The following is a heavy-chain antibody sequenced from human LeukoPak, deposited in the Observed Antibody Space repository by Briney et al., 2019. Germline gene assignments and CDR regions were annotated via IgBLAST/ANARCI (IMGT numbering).Heavy chain of an antibody. CDR3: ARRGGSGRSFDY. V-gene: IGHV4-39*01. J-gene: IGHJ4*02. CDR2: IYSSGST. D-gene: IGHD3-10*01. Sequence: SETLSLTCTVSGGSISSSSYYWGWIRQPPGKGLEWIGSIYSSGSTYYNPSLKSRVTISADTSKNQFSLNLSPVPASDTAVYYCARRGGSGRSFDYWGQGILVTVSS. CDR1: GGSISSSSYY.